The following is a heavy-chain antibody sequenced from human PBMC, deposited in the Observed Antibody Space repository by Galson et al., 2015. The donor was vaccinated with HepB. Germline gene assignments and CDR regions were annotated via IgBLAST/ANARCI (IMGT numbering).Heavy chain of an antibody. CDR3: ARIRNSGSRGGYYFYGMDV. CDR1: GFPLNTSGMC. V-gene: IGHV2-70*01. Sequence: PALVKPTQTLTLTCTFSGFPLNTSGMCVSWIRQPPGKALEWLALIDWDDDKYYSTSLKTRLTISKDTSKNQVVLTMTNMDPVDTATYYCARIRNSGSRGGYYFYGMDVWGQGTTVTVSS. CDR2: IDWDDDK. D-gene: IGHD5-12*01. J-gene: IGHJ6*02.